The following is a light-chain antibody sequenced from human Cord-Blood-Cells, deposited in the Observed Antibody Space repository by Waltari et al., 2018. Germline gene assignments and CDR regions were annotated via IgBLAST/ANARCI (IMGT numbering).Light chain of an antibody. CDR2: WAS. CDR3: QQYYSTPYS. J-gene: IGKJ2*03. CDR1: QSVLYSSNNKNY. V-gene: IGKV4-1*01. Sequence: DIVMTQSPDSLAVSLGERATINCKSSQSVLYSSNNKNYLAWYQQKPGQPPRLLIYWASTRESGVPDRFSGSGSGTEFTHSISSLQSEDVSVYYGQQYYSTPYSFGQGTKLEIK.